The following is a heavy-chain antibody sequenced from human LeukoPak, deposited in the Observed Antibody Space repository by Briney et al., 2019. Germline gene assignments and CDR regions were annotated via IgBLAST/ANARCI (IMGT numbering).Heavy chain of an antibody. CDR2: ISYDGTNK. D-gene: IGHD6-19*01. V-gene: IGHV3-30-3*01. Sequence: GGSLRLSCEASGFIFSSYALHCVRQVPGVGLEWVAVISYDGTNKYYAYSVKGRFTISRDNSKNTLSLQMNSLRGDDTAVFYCARDPGLGYRSGWYQDYFDYWGQGTLVTVSS. CDR1: GFIFSSYA. J-gene: IGHJ4*02. CDR3: ARDPGLGYRSGWYQDYFDY.